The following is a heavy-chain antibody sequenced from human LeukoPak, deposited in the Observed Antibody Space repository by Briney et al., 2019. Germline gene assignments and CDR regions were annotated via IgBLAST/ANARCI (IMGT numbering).Heavy chain of an antibody. Sequence: ASVKVSCTASGYTFTSHGISWVRQAPGQGLEWMGWISAYNGNTNYAQKLQGRVTMTTDTSTSTAYMELRSLRSDDTAVYYCARGGTTGTTYYYYGMDVWGQGTTVTVSS. CDR2: ISAYNGNT. D-gene: IGHD1-7*01. CDR3: ARGGTTGTTYYYYGMDV. CDR1: GYTFTSHG. J-gene: IGHJ6*02. V-gene: IGHV1-18*01.